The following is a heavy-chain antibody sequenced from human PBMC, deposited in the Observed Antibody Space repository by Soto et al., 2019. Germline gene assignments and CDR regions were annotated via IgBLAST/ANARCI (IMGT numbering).Heavy chain of an antibody. CDR2: IYHSGST. D-gene: IGHD2-15*01. V-gene: IGHV4-59*01. J-gene: IGHJ6*02. Sequence: SETLSLTCSVSGGSISSYYWSWIRQPPGKGLEWIGYIYHSGSTNYNPSLRSRVTMSADTSKNQFSLRLSSVTAADTAVYYCARLVAATPNYYYYGMDVWGQGTTVTVSS. CDR3: ARLVAATPNYYYYGMDV. CDR1: GGSISSYY.